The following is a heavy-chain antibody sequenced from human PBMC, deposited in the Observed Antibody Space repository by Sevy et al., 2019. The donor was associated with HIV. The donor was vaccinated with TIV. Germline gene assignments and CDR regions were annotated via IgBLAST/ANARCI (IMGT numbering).Heavy chain of an antibody. CDR3: ARQGVLRYFDWFSSSGFIVDI. Sequence: GESLKISCKGSGYSFTSYWIGWVRQMPGKGLEWMGIIYPGDSDTRYSPSFQGQVTISADKSISPAYLQWSSLKASDTAMYYCARQGVLRYFDWFSSSGFIVDIWGQGTMVTVSS. CDR1: GYSFTSYW. V-gene: IGHV5-51*01. CDR2: IYPGDSDT. J-gene: IGHJ3*02. D-gene: IGHD3-9*01.